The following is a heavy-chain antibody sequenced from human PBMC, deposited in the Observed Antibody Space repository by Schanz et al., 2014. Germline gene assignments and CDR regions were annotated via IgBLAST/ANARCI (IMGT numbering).Heavy chain of an antibody. CDR2: IKQDESER. CDR3: AREKRRTEVVLDH. Sequence: EVQLVESGGGLVQPGGSLRLSCAASGFTFSTYWMSWVRQAPGKGLEWVANIKQDESERSYVDSVKGRFTISRDNAKNSLYLQMNSLRAEDTAVYYCAREKRRTEVVLDHWGQGTTVTVSS. J-gene: IGHJ6*02. CDR1: GFTFSTYW. V-gene: IGHV3-7*03.